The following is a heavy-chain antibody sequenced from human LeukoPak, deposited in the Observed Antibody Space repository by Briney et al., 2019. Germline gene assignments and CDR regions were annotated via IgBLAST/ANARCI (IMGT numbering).Heavy chain of an antibody. CDR2: IIPIFGTA. J-gene: IGHJ4*02. V-gene: IGHV1-69*05. D-gene: IGHD5-12*01. Sequence: SVKVSCKASGGTFSSYAVSWVRQAPGQGLEWMGRIIPIFGTANYAQKFQGRVTITTDESTSTAYMELSSLRSEDTAVYYCARGRGYDPSLFDYWGQGTLVTVSS. CDR3: ARGRGYDPSLFDY. CDR1: GGTFSSYA.